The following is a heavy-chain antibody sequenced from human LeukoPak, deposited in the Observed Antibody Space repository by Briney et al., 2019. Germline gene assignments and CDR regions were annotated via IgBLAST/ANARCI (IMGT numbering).Heavy chain of an antibody. CDR2: IYYSGST. Sequence: SETLSLTCTVSGGSISSSSYYWGWIRQPPGKGLEWIGSIYYSGSTYYNPSLKSRVTISVDTSKNQFSLKLSSVAAADTAVYYCARQSSIAAHKGLHYWGQGTLVTVSS. CDR1: GGSISSSSYY. J-gene: IGHJ4*02. V-gene: IGHV4-39*01. CDR3: ARQSSIAAHKGLHY. D-gene: IGHD6-6*01.